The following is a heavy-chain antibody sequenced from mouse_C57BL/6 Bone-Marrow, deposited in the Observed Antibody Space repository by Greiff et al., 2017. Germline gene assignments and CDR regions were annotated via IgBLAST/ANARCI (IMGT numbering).Heavy chain of an antibody. CDR3: ARPTLYHGFAY. CDR1: GYTFTSYD. D-gene: IGHD2-12*01. CDR2: IYPRDGST. J-gene: IGHJ3*01. Sequence: QVQLQQSGPELVKPGASVKLSCKASGYTFTSYDINWVKQRYGQGLEWIGLIYPRDGSTKYNEKFKGKATLTVDTSSSTAYLELHRLTSEESAVYFCARPTLYHGFAYWGQGTLVTVSA. V-gene: IGHV1-85*01.